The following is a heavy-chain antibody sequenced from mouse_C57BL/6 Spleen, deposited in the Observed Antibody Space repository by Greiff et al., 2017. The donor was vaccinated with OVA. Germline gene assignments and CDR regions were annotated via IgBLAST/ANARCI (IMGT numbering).Heavy chain of an antibody. J-gene: IGHJ3*01. CDR1: GYTFTSYW. CDR3: ARGGYGSSYGFAY. V-gene: IGHV1-50*01. D-gene: IGHD1-1*01. Sequence: VQLQQPGAELVKPGASVKLSCKASGYTFTSYWMQWVKQRPGQGLEWIGEIDPSDSYTNYNQKFKGKATLTVDTSSSTSYMQLSSLTSEDSAVYYCARGGYGSSYGFAYWGQGTLVTVSA. CDR2: IDPSDSYT.